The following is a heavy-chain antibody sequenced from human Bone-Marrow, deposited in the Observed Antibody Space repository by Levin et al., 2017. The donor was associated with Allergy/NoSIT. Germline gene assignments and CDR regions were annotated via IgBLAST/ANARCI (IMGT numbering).Heavy chain of an antibody. D-gene: IGHD4-17*01. J-gene: IGHJ3*02. CDR1: GGSISSSSYY. V-gene: IGHV4-39*07. CDR3: ARDSRTVAFDI. CDR2: IYYSGST. Sequence: SETLSLTCTVSGGSISSSSYYWGWIRQPPGKGLEWIGSIYYSGSTYYNPSLKSRVTISVDTSKNQFSLKLSSVTAADTAVYYCARDSRTVAFDIWGQGTMVTVSS.